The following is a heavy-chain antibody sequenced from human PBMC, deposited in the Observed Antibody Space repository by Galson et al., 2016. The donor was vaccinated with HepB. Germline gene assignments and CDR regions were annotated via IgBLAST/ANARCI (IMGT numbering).Heavy chain of an antibody. CDR2: IIPIFGTI. J-gene: IGHJ1*01. V-gene: IGHV1-69*13. D-gene: IGHD3-22*01. Sequence: SVKVSCKASGGSFHSQAISWVRQTPGQGPEWMGGIIPIFGTIKYAQKFQDRVTISADESTSTAFMELSSLRFEDTGVYFCASDYYYDSSGFYYFQYWGQGTLVTVSS. CDR3: ASDYYYDSSGFYYFQY. CDR1: GGSFHSQA.